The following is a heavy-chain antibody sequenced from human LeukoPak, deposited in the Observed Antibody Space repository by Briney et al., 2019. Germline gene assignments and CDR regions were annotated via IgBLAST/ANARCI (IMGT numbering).Heavy chain of an antibody. V-gene: IGHV1-46*01. CDR2: INPSGGST. D-gene: IGHD3-3*01. CDR3: ARSRVGTIFGVVKGNYYYMDV. J-gene: IGHJ6*03. Sequence: GASVKVSCKASGYTFTSYYMHWVRQAPGQGLEWMGIINPSGGSTSYAQKFQGRVTMTRDTSTSTVYMELSSLRSEDTAVYYCARSRVGTIFGVVKGNYYYMDVWGKGTTVTVSS. CDR1: GYTFTSYY.